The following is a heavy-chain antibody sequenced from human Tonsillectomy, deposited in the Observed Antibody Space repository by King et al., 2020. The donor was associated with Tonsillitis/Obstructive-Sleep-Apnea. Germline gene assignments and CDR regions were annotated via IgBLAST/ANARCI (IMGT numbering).Heavy chain of an antibody. D-gene: IGHD6-13*01. CDR2: ISSSSRTI. J-gene: IGHJ4*02. CDR3: AREEWAAAGHYYFDY. Sequence: VQLVESGGGLVQPGGSLRLSCAASGFTFSSYSMNWVRQAPGKGLEWVSYISSSSRTIYYADSVKGRFTISRDNAKNSLYLQMNSLRDEDTAVYYCAREEWAAAGHYYFDYWGQGTLVTVSS. CDR1: GFTFSSYS. V-gene: IGHV3-48*02.